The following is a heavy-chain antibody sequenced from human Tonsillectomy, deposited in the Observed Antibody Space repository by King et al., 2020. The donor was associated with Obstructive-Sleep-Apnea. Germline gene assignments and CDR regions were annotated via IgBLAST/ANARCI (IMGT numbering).Heavy chain of an antibody. CDR1: GGSISSYY. CDR3: ARVGETTYYYYGMDV. CDR2: IYTSGST. D-gene: IGHD1-26*01. V-gene: IGHV4-4*07. Sequence: QLQESGPGLVKSSETLSLTCTVSGGSISSYYWSWIRQPAGKGLEWIGRIYTSGSTNYNPSLKSRVTMSLDTSKNQFSLKLSSVTAADTAVYYCARVGETTYYYYGMDVWGQGTTVTVSS. J-gene: IGHJ6*02.